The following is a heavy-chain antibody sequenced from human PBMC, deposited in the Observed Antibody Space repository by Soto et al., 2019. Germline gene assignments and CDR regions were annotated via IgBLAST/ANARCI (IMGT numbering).Heavy chain of an antibody. D-gene: IGHD3-10*01. CDR3: AKYRLGPYGSGSYVDY. V-gene: IGHV3-23*01. J-gene: IGHJ4*02. Sequence: PGGSLRLSCAASGFTFSSYAMSWVRQAPGKGLEWVSAISGSGGSTYYADSVKGRFAISRDNSKNTLYLQMNSLRAEDTAVYYCAKYRLGPYGSGSYVDYWGQGTLVTVSS. CDR1: GFTFSSYA. CDR2: ISGSGGST.